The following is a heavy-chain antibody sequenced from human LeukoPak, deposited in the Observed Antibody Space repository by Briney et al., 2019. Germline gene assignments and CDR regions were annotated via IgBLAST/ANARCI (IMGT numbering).Heavy chain of an antibody. J-gene: IGHJ5*02. CDR1: GYTFTGYY. Sequence: ASVKVSCKASGYTFTGYYMHWVRQAPGQGLEWMGWINPNSGGTNYAQKFQGWVTMTRDTSISTAYMELSRLRSDDTAVYYCARETNDFWSGYRGGWFDPWGQGTLVTVSS. CDR2: INPNSGGT. CDR3: ARETNDFWSGYRGGWFDP. V-gene: IGHV1-2*04. D-gene: IGHD3-3*01.